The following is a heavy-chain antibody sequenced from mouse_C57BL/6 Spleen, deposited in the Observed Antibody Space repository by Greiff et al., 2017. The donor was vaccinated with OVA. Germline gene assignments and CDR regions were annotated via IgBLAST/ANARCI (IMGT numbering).Heavy chain of an antibody. CDR1: GYAFSSSW. Sequence: QVQLKESGPELVKPGASVKISCKASGYAFSSSWMNWVKQRPGKGLEWIGRIYPGDGDTNYNGKFKGKATLTADKSSSTAYMHLSSLTSEDSAVYFCASPSYYYGSVDYWGQGTTLTVSS. V-gene: IGHV1-82*01. J-gene: IGHJ2*01. CDR3: ASPSYYYGSVDY. D-gene: IGHD1-1*01. CDR2: IYPGDGDT.